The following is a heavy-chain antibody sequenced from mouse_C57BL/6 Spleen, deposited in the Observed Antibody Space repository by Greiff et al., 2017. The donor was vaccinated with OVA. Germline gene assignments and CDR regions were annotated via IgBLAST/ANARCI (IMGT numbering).Heavy chain of an antibody. V-gene: IGHV1-50*01. CDR3: AREGLRQAGFDY. CDR1: GYTFTSYW. Sequence: VQLQQPGAELVKPGASVKLSCKASGYTFTSYWMQWVKQRPGQGLEWIGEIDPSDSYTNYNQKFKGKATLTVDTSSSTAYMQLSSLTSEDSAVYYCAREGLRQAGFDYWGQGTTLTVSS. CDR2: IDPSDSYT. D-gene: IGHD2-4*01. J-gene: IGHJ2*01.